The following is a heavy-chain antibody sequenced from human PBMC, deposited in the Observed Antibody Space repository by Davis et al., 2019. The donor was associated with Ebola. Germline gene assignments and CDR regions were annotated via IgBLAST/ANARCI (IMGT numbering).Heavy chain of an antibody. Sequence: GGSLRLSCAASGFTFSSYSMNWVRQAPGKGLEWVSSISSRSRYRYYAESVKGRFTISRDNAKNSLYLQMNSLRAEDTAVYYCAREHTKYSSRLDYRDQGTLVTVSS. CDR2: ISSRSRYR. D-gene: IGHD6-13*01. V-gene: IGHV3-21*01. CDR1: GFTFSSYS. J-gene: IGHJ4*02. CDR3: AREHTKYSSRLDY.